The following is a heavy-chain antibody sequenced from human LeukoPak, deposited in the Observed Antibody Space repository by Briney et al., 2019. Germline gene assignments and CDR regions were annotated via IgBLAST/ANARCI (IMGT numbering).Heavy chain of an antibody. CDR3: ASTRPKDAAVDY. Sequence: ASQTLSPTCTVSGGSISSGSYYWSWIRQPAGKGLEWIGRIYTSGSTNYNPSLKSRVTISVDTSKNQFSLKLSSVTAADTAVYYCASTRPKDAAVDYWGQGTLVTVSS. CDR1: GGSISSGSYY. CDR2: IYTSGST. V-gene: IGHV4-61*02. J-gene: IGHJ4*02. D-gene: IGHD2-15*01.